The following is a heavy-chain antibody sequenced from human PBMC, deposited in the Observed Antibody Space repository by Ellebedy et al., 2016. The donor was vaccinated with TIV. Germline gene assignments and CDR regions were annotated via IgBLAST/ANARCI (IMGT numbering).Heavy chain of an antibody. CDR2: IKQDGSEK. J-gene: IGHJ4*02. V-gene: IGHV3-7*01. CDR1: GFTFSSYW. D-gene: IGHD5-24*01. CDR3: ARDGQQMATTPHDY. Sequence: GGSLRLXXAASGFTFSSYWMSWVRQAPGKGLEWVANIKQDGSEKYYVDSVKGRFTISRDNAKNSLYLQMNSLRAEDTAVYYCARDGQQMATTPHDYWGQGTLVTVSS.